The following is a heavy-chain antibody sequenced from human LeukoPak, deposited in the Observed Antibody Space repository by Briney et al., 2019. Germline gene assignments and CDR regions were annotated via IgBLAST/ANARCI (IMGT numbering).Heavy chain of an antibody. D-gene: IGHD6-6*01. CDR2: IYYSGTT. V-gene: IGHV4-30-4*01. Sequence: SQTLSLTCTVSGASISSGDDYWSWIRQPPGKGLEWIVYIYYSGTTYYNPSLKSRVTISVDTSKNQFSLKVSSVTAADTAVYYCARYSSSSGAFDYWGQGTLVTVSS. CDR3: ARYSSSSGAFDY. J-gene: IGHJ4*02. CDR1: GASISSGDDY.